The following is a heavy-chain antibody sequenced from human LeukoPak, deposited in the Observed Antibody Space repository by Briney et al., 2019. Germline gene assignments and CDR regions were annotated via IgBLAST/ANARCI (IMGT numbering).Heavy chain of an antibody. D-gene: IGHD3-3*01. CDR1: GFTFSSYA. V-gene: IGHV3-30*04. Sequence: GGSLRLSCAASGFTFSSYAMHWVRQAPGKGLEWVAVISYDGSNKYYADSMKGRFTISRDNSKNTVYLQMNSLRAEDTAVYYCARDRIYDFIKNTDDYHYGMDVWGQGTTVTVSS. J-gene: IGHJ6*02. CDR2: ISYDGSNK. CDR3: ARDRIYDFIKNTDDYHYGMDV.